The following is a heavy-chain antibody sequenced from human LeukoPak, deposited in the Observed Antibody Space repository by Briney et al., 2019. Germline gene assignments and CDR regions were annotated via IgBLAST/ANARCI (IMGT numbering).Heavy chain of an antibody. D-gene: IGHD5-12*01. CDR2: ISPSGGST. Sequence: GGSLRLSCAASGFTFNNYAMSWVRQTPGKGLEWVSGISPSGGSTYYSDSVKGRFTISRDNSKNTLYLEMNSLRAEDTALYYCAKGRIVRTIGDMDVWGQGTTVTVSS. J-gene: IGHJ6*02. V-gene: IGHV3-23*01. CDR1: GFTFNNYA. CDR3: AKGRIVRTIGDMDV.